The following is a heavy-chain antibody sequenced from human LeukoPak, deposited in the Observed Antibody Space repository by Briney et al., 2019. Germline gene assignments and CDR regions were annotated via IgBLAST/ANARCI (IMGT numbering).Heavy chain of an antibody. Sequence: GGSLRLSCAASGFTFSDYYMSWIRQAPGKGLEWVSYITNSGSTIYYADSGKGRFTISRDNAKNSLYLQMNSLRAEDTAVYYCARDRGLVRLAASLDYYMDVWGMGTTVTVSS. V-gene: IGHV3-11*01. D-gene: IGHD2-2*01. CDR3: ARDRGLVRLAASLDYYMDV. CDR2: ITNSGSTI. J-gene: IGHJ6*03. CDR1: GFTFSDYY.